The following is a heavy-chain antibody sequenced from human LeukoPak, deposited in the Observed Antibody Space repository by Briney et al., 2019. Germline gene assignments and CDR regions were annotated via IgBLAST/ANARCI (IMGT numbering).Heavy chain of an antibody. V-gene: IGHV1-2*02. D-gene: IGHD2-2*01. CDR1: GYTFTGYY. CDR3: ARIYELYQLSFGY. Sequence: ASVKVSCKASGYTFTGYYMHWVRQAPGQGLEWMGWINPNSGGTNYAQKFQGRVTMTRDTSISTAYMELSRLRSDDTAVYYCARIYELYQLSFGYWGQGTLVTVSS. J-gene: IGHJ4*02. CDR2: INPNSGGT.